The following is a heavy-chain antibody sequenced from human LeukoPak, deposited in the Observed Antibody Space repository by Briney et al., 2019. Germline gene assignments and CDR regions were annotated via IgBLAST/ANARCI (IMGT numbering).Heavy chain of an antibody. D-gene: IGHD3-22*01. CDR3: ARDSYDISRYRHIDY. Sequence: SETLSLTCAVYGTSLSGYYWTWFRQTPGKGLEWIGEINLGGSTTYNPSLKRRVTISQDTSKNQFSLKLSSVTAADTAVYYCARDSYDISRYRHIDYCGQGTLVTVSS. CDR1: GTSLSGYY. J-gene: IGHJ4*02. CDR2: INLGGST. V-gene: IGHV4-34*01.